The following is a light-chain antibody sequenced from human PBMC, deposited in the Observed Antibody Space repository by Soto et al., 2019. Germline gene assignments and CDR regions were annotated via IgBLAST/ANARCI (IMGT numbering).Light chain of an antibody. J-gene: IGLJ2*01. V-gene: IGLV2-8*01. CDR2: EVN. CDR3: NSYAGSNNVV. Sequence: QSVLTQPPSASGSPGQSVTISCTGTSSDVGGYNYVSWYQQHPGKAPKLVIYEVNKRPSGVPDRFSGSKSGNTASLTVSGLQPEDEADYHCNSYAGSNNVVFGGGTKLTVL. CDR1: SSDVGGYNY.